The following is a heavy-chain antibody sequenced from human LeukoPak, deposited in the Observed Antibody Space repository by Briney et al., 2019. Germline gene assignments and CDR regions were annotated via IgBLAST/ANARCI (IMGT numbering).Heavy chain of an antibody. D-gene: IGHD3-22*01. V-gene: IGHV1-46*01. J-gene: IGHJ3*02. CDR1: GYTFIDYY. CDR3: ARDLSSYYDSSGYYFDI. CDR2: INPSGGST. Sequence: GASVKVSCKASGYTFIDYYMHWVRQAPGQGLEWMGIINPSGGSTSYAQKFQGRVTMTRDTSTSTVYMELSSLRSEDTAVYYCARDLSSYYDSSGYYFDIWGQGTMVTVSS.